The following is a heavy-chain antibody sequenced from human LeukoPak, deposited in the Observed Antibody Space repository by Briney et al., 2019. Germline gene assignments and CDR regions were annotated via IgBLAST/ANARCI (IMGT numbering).Heavy chain of an antibody. CDR1: GGSVSSGTSY. V-gene: IGHV4-61*01. CDR3: ARVPQMLWFGELFSWFDP. Sequence: SETLSLTCTVSGGSVSSGTSYWSWIRQPPDKGLEWIGYIYYSGSTNYNPSLKSRVTISVDTSKNQYSLKLSSVTAADTAVYYCARVPQMLWFGELFSWFDPWGQGTLVTVSS. D-gene: IGHD3-10*01. J-gene: IGHJ5*02. CDR2: IYYSGST.